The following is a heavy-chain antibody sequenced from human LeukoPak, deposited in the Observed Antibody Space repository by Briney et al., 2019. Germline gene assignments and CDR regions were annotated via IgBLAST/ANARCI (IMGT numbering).Heavy chain of an antibody. CDR2: IIPIFGTA. Sequence: SVKVSCKASGGTFSSYAISWVRQAPGQGLEWMGGIIPIFGTANYAQKFQGRVTITADESTSTAYMELSSLRSEDTAVYYCARDLATLGYCSGGSCYGGDYWGQGTLVTVSS. J-gene: IGHJ4*02. V-gene: IGHV1-69*13. D-gene: IGHD2-15*01. CDR1: GGTFSSYA. CDR3: ARDLATLGYCSGGSCYGGDY.